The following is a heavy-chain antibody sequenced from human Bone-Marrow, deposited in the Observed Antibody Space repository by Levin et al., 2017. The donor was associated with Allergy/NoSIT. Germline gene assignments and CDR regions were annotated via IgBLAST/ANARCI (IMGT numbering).Heavy chain of an antibody. D-gene: IGHD4-17*01. J-gene: IGHJ4*02. CDR1: GDSITGGSFY. CDR3: ARGRTTVSFDS. V-gene: IGHV4-61*02. Sequence: SCTVSGDSITGGSFYWGWIRQPAGKGLEWIGRIYISGSINYNPSLKSRVTLSLDTSKNQFSLELNSVTAADTAVYYCARGRTTVSFDSWGQGTLVTVSS. CDR2: IYISGSI.